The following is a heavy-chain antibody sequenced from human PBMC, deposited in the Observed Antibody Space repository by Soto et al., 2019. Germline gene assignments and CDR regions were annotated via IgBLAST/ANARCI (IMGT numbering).Heavy chain of an antibody. Sequence: SETLSLTCTVSGGSISSYYWGWIRQPPGKGLEWIGYIYYSGSTNYNPSLKSRVTISVDTSKNQFSLSLNFVTAADTAVYYCARGRGYSYGLDPWGQGTLVTVSS. D-gene: IGHD5-18*01. CDR1: GGSISSYY. CDR3: ARGRGYSYGLDP. J-gene: IGHJ5*02. CDR2: IYYSGST. V-gene: IGHV4-59*08.